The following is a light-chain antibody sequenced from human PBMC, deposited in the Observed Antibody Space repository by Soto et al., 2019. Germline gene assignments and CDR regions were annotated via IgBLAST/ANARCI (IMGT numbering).Light chain of an antibody. CDR3: SSYAGSNFVV. J-gene: IGLJ2*01. Sequence: QSALTQPPSASGSPGQSVTISCTATSSNVGGYNYVSWYQQHPGKAPKLMIYEVTKRPSGVPDRFSGSKSDNTASLTVSGLQAEDEADYYCSSYAGSNFVVFGGGTKVTVL. V-gene: IGLV2-8*01. CDR2: EVT. CDR1: SSNVGGYNY.